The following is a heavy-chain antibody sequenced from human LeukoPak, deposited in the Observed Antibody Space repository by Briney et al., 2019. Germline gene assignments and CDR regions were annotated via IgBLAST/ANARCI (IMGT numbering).Heavy chain of an antibody. Sequence: GGSLRLSCAASGFTFSSHLMHWVRQAPGKGLVWVSRISSDGTYTNYADSVRGRFTISRDNAKNTLYLQMNSLRAEDTAVYYCARGDDYSNFVYWGQGTLVTASS. D-gene: IGHD4-11*01. V-gene: IGHV3-74*01. J-gene: IGHJ4*02. CDR1: GFTFSSHL. CDR2: ISSDGTYT. CDR3: ARGDDYSNFVY.